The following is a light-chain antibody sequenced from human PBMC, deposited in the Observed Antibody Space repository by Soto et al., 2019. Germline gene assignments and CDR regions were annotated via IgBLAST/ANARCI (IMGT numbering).Light chain of an antibody. CDR2: GAS. Sequence: EIVLTQSPVTLSLSPGERATLSCRASQSVSSYLAWYQQKPGQAPRLLIYGASTRATGIPARFSGSGSGTEFTLTISSLQSEDFAVYYCQQYSIWRTFGQGTKVDIK. V-gene: IGKV3-15*01. CDR3: QQYSIWRT. J-gene: IGKJ1*01. CDR1: QSVSSY.